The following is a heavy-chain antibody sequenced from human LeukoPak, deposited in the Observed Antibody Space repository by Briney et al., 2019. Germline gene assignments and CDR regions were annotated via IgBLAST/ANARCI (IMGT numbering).Heavy chain of an antibody. CDR2: IYYSGST. Sequence: PETLSLTCTVSGGSISRYYWSWIRQPPGKGLEWIGYIYYSGSTNYNPSLKSRVTISVDTSKNQFSLKLSSVTAADTAVYYCARAPYDSSGYSLDYWGQGTLVTVSS. J-gene: IGHJ4*02. CDR1: GGSISRYY. V-gene: IGHV4-59*01. D-gene: IGHD3-22*01. CDR3: ARAPYDSSGYSLDY.